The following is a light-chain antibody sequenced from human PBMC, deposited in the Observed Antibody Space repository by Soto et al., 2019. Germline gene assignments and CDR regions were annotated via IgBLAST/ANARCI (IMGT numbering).Light chain of an antibody. V-gene: IGLV1-40*01. CDR3: QSYDSSLSGRV. Sequence: QSVLTQPPSVSGAPGQRVTISCTGSSSNIGAGYDVHWYQQLPGTAPKLLIYGNSNRPSGVPDRFSGSKSGTSASLAITGLQAEDEADYYCQSYDSSLSGRVFGTGTQLNVL. J-gene: IGLJ1*01. CDR2: GNS. CDR1: SSNIGAGYD.